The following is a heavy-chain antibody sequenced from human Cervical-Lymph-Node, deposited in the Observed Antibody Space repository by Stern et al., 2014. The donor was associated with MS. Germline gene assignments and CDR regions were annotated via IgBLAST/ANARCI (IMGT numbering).Heavy chain of an antibody. V-gene: IGHV3-33*01. J-gene: IGHJ4*02. D-gene: IGHD3-22*01. CDR2: TWYDGTTK. CDR3: AEQAVVDRCHPMGNS. Sequence: DQLVESGGGVVQPGRSLRLSCATSGFTFSSYGMHWVRQAPGKGLEWVAVTWYDGTTKYYADSVKGRFTISRDNSKNTLFLQMDSLGTEDTGGYYCAEQAVVDRCHPMGNSWGQGTLVTVSS. CDR1: GFTFSSYG.